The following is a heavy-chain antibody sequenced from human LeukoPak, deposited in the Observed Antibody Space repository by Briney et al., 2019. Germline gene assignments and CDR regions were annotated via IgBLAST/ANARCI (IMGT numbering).Heavy chain of an antibody. Sequence: TGGTLRLSCAASGFTISSYGMHWVRQAPGKGLEWVAVISYDGSNKYYADSVKGRFTTPRYNSENTLYLQMNSLRAEDTAVYYCVVDAFDIWGQGTMVTVSS. CDR3: VVDAFDI. CDR2: ISYDGSNK. CDR1: GFTISSYG. D-gene: IGHD6-6*01. V-gene: IGHV3-30*03. J-gene: IGHJ3*02.